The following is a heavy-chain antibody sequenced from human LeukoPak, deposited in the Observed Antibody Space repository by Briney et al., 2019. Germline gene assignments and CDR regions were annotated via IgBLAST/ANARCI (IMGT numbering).Heavy chain of an antibody. CDR3: ARAYSGSYNWFDP. CDR2: ISSSSSYL. CDR1: GFTFSTSW. D-gene: IGHD1-26*01. J-gene: IGHJ5*02. V-gene: IGHV3-21*01. Sequence: PGGSLRLSCTASGFTFSTSWMSWVRQAPGKGLEWVSDISSSSSYLYYADSVKGRFTVSRDNAKNSLFLQMNSLRAEDTAVYYCARAYSGSYNWFDPWGQGTLVTVSS.